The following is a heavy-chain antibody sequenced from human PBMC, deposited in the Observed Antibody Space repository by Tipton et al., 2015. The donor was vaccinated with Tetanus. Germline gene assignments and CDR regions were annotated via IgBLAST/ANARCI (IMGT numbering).Heavy chain of an antibody. V-gene: IGHV3-48*01. CDR3: ARGLYYYDSSGYFQGDY. CDR2: ISSSSSTI. D-gene: IGHD3-22*01. CDR1: GFTFSSYS. Sequence: GSLRLSCAASGFTFSSYSMNWVRQAPGKGLEWVSYISSSSSTIYYADSVKGRFTISRDNAKNSLYLQMNSLRAEDTAVYYCARGLYYYDSSGYFQGDYWGQGTLVTVSS. J-gene: IGHJ4*02.